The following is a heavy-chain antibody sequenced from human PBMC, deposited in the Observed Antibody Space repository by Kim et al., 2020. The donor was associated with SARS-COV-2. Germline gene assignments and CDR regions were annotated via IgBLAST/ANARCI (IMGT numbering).Heavy chain of an antibody. Sequence: GGSLRLSCAASGFTFDDYAMHWVRQAPGKGLEWVSGISWNSCSIGYADSVKGRFTISRDNAKNSLYLQMNSLRAEDTALYYCAKDRGSMDIVVSEDYYGMDVWGQGTTVTVSS. D-gene: IGHD2-2*03. CDR1: GFTFDDYA. CDR2: ISWNSCSI. V-gene: IGHV3-9*01. J-gene: IGHJ6*02. CDR3: AKDRGSMDIVVSEDYYGMDV.